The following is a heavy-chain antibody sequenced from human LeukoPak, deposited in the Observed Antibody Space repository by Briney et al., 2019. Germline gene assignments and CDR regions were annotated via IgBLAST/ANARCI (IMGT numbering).Heavy chain of an antibody. J-gene: IGHJ1*01. D-gene: IGHD2-15*01. CDR3: AREGCSGGSCYPGYFQH. CDR1: GGSISSGSYY. V-gene: IGHV4-61*02. Sequence: SQTLSLTCTVSGGSISSGSYYWSWIRQPAGKGLEWIGRIYTSGSTNYNPSLKSRVTISVDTSKNQFSLKLSSVTAADTAVYYCAREGCSGGSCYPGYFQHWGQGTLVTVSS. CDR2: IYTSGST.